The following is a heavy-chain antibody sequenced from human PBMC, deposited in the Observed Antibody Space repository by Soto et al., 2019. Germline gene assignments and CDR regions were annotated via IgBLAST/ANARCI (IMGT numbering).Heavy chain of an antibody. CDR2: IYYSGST. D-gene: IGHD2-15*01. Sequence: PSETLSLTCTVSGGSISSYYWSWIWQPPGKGLEWIGHIYYSGSTSYNSSLKSRVTISVDTSKSQLSLKLSSVTAADTAVYYCARVRDCSGGTCYSCWFDPWGPGTLVTVS. V-gene: IGHV4-59*01. CDR1: GGSISSYY. CDR3: ARVRDCSGGTCYSCWFDP. J-gene: IGHJ5*02.